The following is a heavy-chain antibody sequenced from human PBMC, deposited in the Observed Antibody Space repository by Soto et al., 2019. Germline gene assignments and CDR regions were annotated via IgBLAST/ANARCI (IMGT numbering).Heavy chain of an antibody. D-gene: IGHD3-16*02. J-gene: IGHJ4*02. CDR2: IAPHSGRT. CDR1: GYAFTSYG. V-gene: IGHV1-18*04. CDR3: ARAATGSYRSAF. Sequence: QVQLVQSGPEVKKPGASVRVSCMTSGYAFTSYGVNWVRQVPGQGLEWMGWIAPHSGRTTYLPKFQGRVTITADPYTNTAYMELTGLSSDDTGIYFCARAATGSYRSAFWGQGTVVTVSA.